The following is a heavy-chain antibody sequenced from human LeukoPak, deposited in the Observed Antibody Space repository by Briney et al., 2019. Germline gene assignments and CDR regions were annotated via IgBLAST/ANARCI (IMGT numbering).Heavy chain of an antibody. D-gene: IGHD2-15*01. CDR3: ARRGFCSGGSCFSAPFDF. J-gene: IGHJ4*02. CDR1: GYSFTNYW. V-gene: IGHV5-51*01. CDR2: VYPGDSDT. Sequence: GESLKISCKGSGYSFTNYWIAWVRQMPGKGLEWMGIVYPGDSDTRYSPSFQGQVSISADRSISTAYLQWGSLKASDTAIYYCARRGFCSGGSCFSAPFDFWGQGTLLTVSS.